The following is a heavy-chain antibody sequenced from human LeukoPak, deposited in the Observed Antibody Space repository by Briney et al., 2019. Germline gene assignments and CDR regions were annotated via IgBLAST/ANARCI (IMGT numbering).Heavy chain of an antibody. CDR3: ARDSFLDSSGKGYNWFDP. J-gene: IGHJ5*02. V-gene: IGHV4-39*07. CDR1: GGSISSSNYY. Sequence: PSETLSLTCTVSGGSISSSNYYWAWIRQPPGKGLEWIANIYYTGTNNCNPSLKRRVTISVDTSKNQFSLRLSSVTAADTAVYYCARDSFLDSSGKGYNWFDPWGQGTLVTVSS. D-gene: IGHD3-22*01. CDR2: IYYTGTN.